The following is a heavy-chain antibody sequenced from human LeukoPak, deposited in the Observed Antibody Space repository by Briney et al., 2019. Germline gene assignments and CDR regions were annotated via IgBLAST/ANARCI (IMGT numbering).Heavy chain of an antibody. J-gene: IGHJ6*02. CDR3: ARDHPDFVLAGRYYYYGLDV. CDR2: IASRTSHT. V-gene: IGHV3-48*03. D-gene: IGHD2-8*02. Sequence: GGSLRLSCTASGFNFSTYEMNWVRQAPGKGLEWISYIASRTSHTYYADSVKGRFTISRDNAKDSVYLQMNSLRAEDTAVYYCARDHPDFVLAGRYYYYGLDVWGQGTTVTVSS. CDR1: GFNFSTYE.